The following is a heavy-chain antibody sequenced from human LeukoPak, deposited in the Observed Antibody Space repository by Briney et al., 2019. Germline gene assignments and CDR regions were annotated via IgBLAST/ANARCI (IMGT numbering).Heavy chain of an antibody. D-gene: IGHD6-19*01. V-gene: IGHV1-18*01. CDR2: ISAYNGNT. Sequence: ASVKVSCKASGYTFTSYGISWVRQAPGQGLEWMGWISAYNGNTNYAQKLQGRVTMTTDTSTSTAYMELRSLRSDDTAVYYCARYSRIAVAGTSDNWGQGTLVTVSS. CDR1: GYTFTSYG. J-gene: IGHJ4*02. CDR3: ARYSRIAVAGTSDN.